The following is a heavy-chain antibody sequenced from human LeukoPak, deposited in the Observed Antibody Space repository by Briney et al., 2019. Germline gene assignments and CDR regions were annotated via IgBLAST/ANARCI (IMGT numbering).Heavy chain of an antibody. CDR2: INHSGST. CDR1: GGSFSGYY. Sequence: PSETLSLTCAVYGGSFSGYYWSWIRQPPGKGLEWIGEINHSGSTNYNPSLKSRVTISVDTSKNQFSLKLSSVTAADTAVYYCARHRSYYDFWSGYYREGFYFDYWGQGTLVTVSS. J-gene: IGHJ4*02. D-gene: IGHD3-3*01. V-gene: IGHV4-34*01. CDR3: ARHRSYYDFWSGYYREGFYFDY.